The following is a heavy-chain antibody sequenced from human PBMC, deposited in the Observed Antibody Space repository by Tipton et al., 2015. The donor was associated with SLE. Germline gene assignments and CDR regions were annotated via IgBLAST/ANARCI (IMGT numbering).Heavy chain of an antibody. CDR1: GFTFSDYY. CDR2: ISSSGSTI. CDR3: ARGGGAVTIFGVDSGVHHGMDV. J-gene: IGHJ6*02. D-gene: IGHD3-3*01. Sequence: SLRLSCAASGFTFSDYYMSWIRQAPGKGLEWVSYISSSGSTIYYADSVKGRFTISRDNAKNSLYLQMNSLRAEDTAVYYCARGGGAVTIFGVDSGVHHGMDVWGQGTTVTVSS. V-gene: IGHV3-11*01.